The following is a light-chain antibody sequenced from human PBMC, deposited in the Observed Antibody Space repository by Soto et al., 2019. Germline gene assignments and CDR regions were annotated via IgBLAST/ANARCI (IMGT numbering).Light chain of an antibody. CDR3: CSYAGSVAPYV. CDR2: DVT. J-gene: IGLJ1*01. CDR1: YSDVGTFYF. V-gene: IGLV2-11*01. Sequence: QSVLTQPRSVSGSPGQSVTISCTGSYSDVGTFYFVSWYQQYPGKGPKLIIYDVTERPSGVPDRFSGSKSGNTASLTISGLQAEDEADYYCCSYAGSVAPYVFGTGTKVTVL.